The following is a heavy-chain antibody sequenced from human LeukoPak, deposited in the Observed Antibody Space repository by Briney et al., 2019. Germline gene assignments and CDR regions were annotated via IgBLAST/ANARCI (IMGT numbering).Heavy chain of an antibody. Sequence: QSGGSLRLSCAASGFTVSTNYMSWVRQAPGRGLEWVSVIYSGGSSTYYADAVKGRFTISRDNSKNTLYLQMNSLRAEDTAVYYCARDFYGGNSEVVSWHFDLWGRGTLVSVSS. J-gene: IGHJ2*01. D-gene: IGHD4-23*01. V-gene: IGHV3-66*01. CDR3: ARDFYGGNSEVVSWHFDL. CDR2: IYSGGSST. CDR1: GFTVSTNY.